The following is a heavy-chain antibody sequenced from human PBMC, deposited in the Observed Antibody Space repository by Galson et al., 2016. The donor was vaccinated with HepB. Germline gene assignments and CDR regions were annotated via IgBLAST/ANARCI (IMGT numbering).Heavy chain of an antibody. D-gene: IGHD3/OR15-3a*01. CDR2: IYPGDSDT. CDR3: ARQQWFVDSAFDI. J-gene: IGHJ3*02. CDR1: GYSFTSYW. Sequence: QSGAEVKKPGESLKISCKGSGYSFTSYWIGWVRQMPGKGLEWMGIIYPGDSDTTYSPSFEGQVTISADKSISTAYLQWSSLKASDTAMYYCARQQWFVDSAFDIWGQGTMVTVSS. V-gene: IGHV5-51*01.